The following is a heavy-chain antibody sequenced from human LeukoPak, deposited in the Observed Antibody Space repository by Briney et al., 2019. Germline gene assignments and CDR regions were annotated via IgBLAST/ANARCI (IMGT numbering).Heavy chain of an antibody. CDR3: ARLDEYSSSSRYYGMDV. D-gene: IGHD6-6*01. CDR1: GGTFSSYG. Sequence: ASVKVSCKASGGTFSSYGISWVRQAPGQGLEWMGGIIPIFGTANYAQKFQGRVTITADESTSTAYMELSSLRSEDTAVYYCARLDEYSSSSRYYGMDVCGQGTTVTVSS. J-gene: IGHJ6*02. V-gene: IGHV1-69*13. CDR2: IIPIFGTA.